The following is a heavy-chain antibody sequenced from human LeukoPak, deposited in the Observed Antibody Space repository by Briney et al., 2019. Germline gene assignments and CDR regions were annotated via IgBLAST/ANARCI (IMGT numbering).Heavy chain of an antibody. D-gene: IGHD5-24*01. Sequence: ASVKVSCKASGYTFTSYYMHCVRQAPGQGLEWMGIINPSGGSTSYAQKFQGRVTMTRDTSTSTVYMELSSLRSEDTAVYYCARETRDGYNYVGIYFDYWGQGTLVTVSS. V-gene: IGHV1-46*01. CDR2: INPSGGST. J-gene: IGHJ4*02. CDR3: ARETRDGYNYVGIYFDY. CDR1: GYTFTSYY.